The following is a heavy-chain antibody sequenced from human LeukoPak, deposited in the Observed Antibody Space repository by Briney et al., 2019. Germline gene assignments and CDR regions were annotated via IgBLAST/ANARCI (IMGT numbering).Heavy chain of an antibody. V-gene: IGHV3-74*01. D-gene: IGHD1-26*01. CDR2: INSDGSST. CDR3: ARRVGGSYRPFDY. Sequence: GGSLRLSCAASGFTFSSYWMHWVRQAPGKGLVWVSRINSDGSSTSYADSVKGRFTISRDNAKNTLYLQMNSLRAEDTAVYYCARRVGGSYRPFDYWGQGTLVTVSS. J-gene: IGHJ4*02. CDR1: GFTFSSYW.